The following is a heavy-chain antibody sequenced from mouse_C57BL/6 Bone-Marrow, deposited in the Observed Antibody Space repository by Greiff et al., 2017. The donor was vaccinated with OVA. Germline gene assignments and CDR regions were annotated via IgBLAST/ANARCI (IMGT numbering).Heavy chain of an antibody. J-gene: IGHJ2*01. CDR1: GYAFSSYW. CDR3: ARSRVYYDYHFDY. V-gene: IGHV1-80*01. D-gene: IGHD2-4*01. Sequence: QVQLQQSGAELVKPGASVKISCKASGYAFSSYWMNWVKQRPGQGLEWIGQIYPGDGDTNYNGKFKGKATLTADKSSSTAYMQLSSLTSEDSAVYFCARSRVYYDYHFDYWGQGTTLTVSS. CDR2: IYPGDGDT.